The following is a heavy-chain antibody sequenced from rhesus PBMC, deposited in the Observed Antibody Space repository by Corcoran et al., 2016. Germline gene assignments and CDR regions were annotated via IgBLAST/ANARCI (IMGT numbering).Heavy chain of an antibody. V-gene: IGHV4-169*01. Sequence: QLQLQESGPGLVKPSETLSVTCAVPGGSISSSYWSGTRQAPGKGLGWIGCIYGSGSSTNYSPSLKSRVTLSVGTSKNLLTLKLSSVTAAGTAVYYCASYGGSFLGYFDYWGQGVLVSVSS. CDR1: GGSISSSY. CDR3: ASYGGSFLGYFDY. J-gene: IGHJ4*01. D-gene: IGHD3-16*01. CDR2: IYGSGSST.